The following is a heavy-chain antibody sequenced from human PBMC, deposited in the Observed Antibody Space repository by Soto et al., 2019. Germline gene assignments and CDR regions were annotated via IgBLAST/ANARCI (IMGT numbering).Heavy chain of an antibody. Sequence: GGSLRLSCAASGFTFSSYGMHWVRQAPGKGLEWVAVISYDGSNKYYADSVKGRFTISRDNSKNTLYLQMNSLRAEDTAVYYCAKDLSGNGFDYWGQGTLVTVSS. V-gene: IGHV3-30*18. CDR3: AKDLSGNGFDY. D-gene: IGHD1-26*01. CDR1: GFTFSSYG. CDR2: ISYDGSNK. J-gene: IGHJ4*02.